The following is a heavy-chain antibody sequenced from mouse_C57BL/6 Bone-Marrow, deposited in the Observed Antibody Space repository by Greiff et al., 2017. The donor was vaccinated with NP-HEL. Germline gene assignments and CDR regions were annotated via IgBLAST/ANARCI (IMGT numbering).Heavy chain of an antibody. CDR2: INPNYGTT. D-gene: IGHD2-1*01. CDR1: GYSFTDYN. CDR3: ATFYYGNYYAMDY. V-gene: IGHV1-39*01. Sequence: VQLKQSGPELVKPGASVKISCKASGYSFTDYNMNWVKQSNGKSLEWIGVINPNYGTTSYNQKFKGKATLTVDQSSSTAYMQLNSLTSEDSAVYYCATFYYGNYYAMDYWGQGTSVTVSS. J-gene: IGHJ4*01.